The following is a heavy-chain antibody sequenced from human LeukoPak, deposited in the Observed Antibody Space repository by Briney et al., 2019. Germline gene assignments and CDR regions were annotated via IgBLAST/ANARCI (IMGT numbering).Heavy chain of an antibody. CDR2: IYHSGST. CDR1: GYSISSGYY. J-gene: IGHJ4*02. V-gene: IGHV4-38-2*02. Sequence: SETLSLTCAVSGYSISSGYYWGWIRQPPGKGLEWIGSIYHSGSTYYNPSLKSRVTISVDTSKNQFSLKLSSVTAADPAVYYWAREENGISVDNWGQGTLVTVSS. CDR3: AREENGISVDN. D-gene: IGHD1-26*01.